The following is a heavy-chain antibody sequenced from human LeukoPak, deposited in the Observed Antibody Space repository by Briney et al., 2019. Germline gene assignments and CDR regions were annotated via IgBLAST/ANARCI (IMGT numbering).Heavy chain of an antibody. CDR1: GYTFTSHF. V-gene: IGHV1-46*01. CDR2: INPRGGST. D-gene: IGHD5-12*01. J-gene: IGHJ4*02. CDR3: ANWAATIRNFNY. Sequence: ASVKVSCKASGYTFTSHFMHWVRQAPGQGLEWMGIINPRGGSTSYTQKFQGRVTMTRDTSTSTVYMELSSLRSDDTAVYYCANWAATIRNFNYWGQGTLVTVSS.